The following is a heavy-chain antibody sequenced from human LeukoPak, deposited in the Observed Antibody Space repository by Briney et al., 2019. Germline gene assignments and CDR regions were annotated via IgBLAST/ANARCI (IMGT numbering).Heavy chain of an antibody. V-gene: IGHV3-74*01. D-gene: IGHD2-15*01. CDR3: ARENWYLDN. J-gene: IGHJ4*02. CDR1: GFTFRTYW. CDR2: MNTDGRNI. Sequence: GASLRLSCAASGFTFRTYWMHWVRHVPGEGLVWGSRMNTDGRNIGYADSVKGRFTISRDNVKKTLYLQMNSLRAEDTAVYYCARENWYLDNWGQGTLVTVS.